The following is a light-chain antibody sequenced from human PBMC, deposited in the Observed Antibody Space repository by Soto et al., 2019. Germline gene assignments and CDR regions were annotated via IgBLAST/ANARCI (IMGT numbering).Light chain of an antibody. J-gene: IGKJ3*01. CDR2: GAS. CDR3: QQYGSSPQVS. Sequence: EIVLTQSPGTLSLSPGERATLSCRASQSVSSSDLAWYQQKPGQAPRLLIYGASSRATGIPDRFSGSGSGTDFTLTISRLEPEAFAVYYCQQYGSSPQVSFGPGTKVAIK. CDR1: QSVSSSD. V-gene: IGKV3-20*01.